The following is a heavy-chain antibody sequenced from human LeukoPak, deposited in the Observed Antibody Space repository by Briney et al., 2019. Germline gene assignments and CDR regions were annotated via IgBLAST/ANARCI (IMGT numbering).Heavy chain of an antibody. CDR3: ARDRYYYDSSGYYEHYFDY. D-gene: IGHD3-22*01. J-gene: IGHJ4*02. CDR1: GVTLSSYA. Sequence: GGSLRLSCAASGVTLSSYAMSWARQAPGKGLEWVSGISSSGSGGNTYYADSVKGRFTISRDNSKNTLYLQMNSLRAEDTAVYYCARDRYYYDSSGYYEHYFDYWGQGTLVTVSS. V-gene: IGHV3-23*01. CDR2: ISSSGSGGNT.